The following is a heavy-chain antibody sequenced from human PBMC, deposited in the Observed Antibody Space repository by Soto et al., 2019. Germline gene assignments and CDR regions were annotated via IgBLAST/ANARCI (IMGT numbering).Heavy chain of an antibody. V-gene: IGHV1-18*04. CDR1: GYTFTSYG. CDR2: ISAYNGNT. J-gene: IGHJ4*02. Sequence: QVQLVQSGAEVKKPGASVKVSCKASGYTFTSYGISWVRQAPGQGLEWMGWISAYNGNTNYAQKLQGRVTMTTDTSTSTDYMELRSLRSDDTAVYYCARAAYGGNFRVSGFDYWGQGTLVTVSS. D-gene: IGHD4-17*01. CDR3: ARAAYGGNFRVSGFDY.